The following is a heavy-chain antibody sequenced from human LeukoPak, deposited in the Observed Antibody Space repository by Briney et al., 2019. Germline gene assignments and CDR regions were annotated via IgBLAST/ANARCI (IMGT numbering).Heavy chain of an antibody. CDR3: AGRVPIAVAGTRGATDY. D-gene: IGHD6-19*01. CDR2: INPNSGGT. J-gene: IGHJ4*02. CDR1: GYTFTGYY. V-gene: IGHV1-2*02. Sequence: ASVKVSCKASGYTFTGYYMHWVRQAPGQGLEWMGWINPNSGGTNYAQKFQGRVTMTRDTSISTAYMELSRLRSDDTAVYYCAGRVPIAVAGTRGATDYWGQGTLVTVSS.